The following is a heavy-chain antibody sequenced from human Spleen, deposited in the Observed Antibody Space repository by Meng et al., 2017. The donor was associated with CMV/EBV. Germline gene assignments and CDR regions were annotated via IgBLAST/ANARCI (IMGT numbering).Heavy chain of an antibody. J-gene: IGHJ2*01. V-gene: IGHV3-21*01. Sequence: TLSPYSMNWVRQAPGKGLEWVSSISSSGSYIYYADSVKGRFTISRDNTKNSLFLQMNSLRAEDTAVYYCATGYYDILTGYLYWYFDLWGRGTLVTVSS. D-gene: IGHD3-9*01. CDR2: ISSSGSYI. CDR1: TLSPYS. CDR3: ATGYYDILTGYLYWYFDL.